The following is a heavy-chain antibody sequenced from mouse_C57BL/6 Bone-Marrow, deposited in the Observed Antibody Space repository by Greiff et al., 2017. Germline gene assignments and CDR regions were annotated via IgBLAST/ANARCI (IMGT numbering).Heavy chain of an antibody. J-gene: IGHJ1*03. CDR2: IYPGDGDT. CDR3: ARQALLYGSSYDWYFDV. D-gene: IGHD1-1*01. V-gene: IGHV1-82*01. Sequence: QVQLQQSGPELVKPGASVKISCKASGYAFSSSWMNWVKQRPGKGLEWIGRIYPGDGDTNYNGKFKGKATLTADKSSSTAYMQLSILTSEDSAVYFCARQALLYGSSYDWYFDVWGTGTTVTVSS. CDR1: GYAFSSSW.